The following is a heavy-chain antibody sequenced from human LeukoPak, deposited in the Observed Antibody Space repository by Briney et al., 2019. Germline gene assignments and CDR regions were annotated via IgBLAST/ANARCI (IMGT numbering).Heavy chain of an antibody. CDR3: ARDNPYDILTGYLEGFFTN. CDR1: GGSISSYY. Sequence: SETLSLTCTVSGGSISSYYWSWIRQPAGKGLEWIGRIYTSGSTNYNPSLKSRVTISVDTSKNQFSLKLSSVTAADTAVYYCARDNPYDILTGYLEGFFTNWGQGTLVTVSS. D-gene: IGHD3-9*01. V-gene: IGHV4-4*07. CDR2: IYTSGST. J-gene: IGHJ4*02.